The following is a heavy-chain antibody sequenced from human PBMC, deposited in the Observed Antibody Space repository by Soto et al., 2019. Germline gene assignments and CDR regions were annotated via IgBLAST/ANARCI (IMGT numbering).Heavy chain of an antibody. CDR3: ARLAGAAFDY. D-gene: IGHD6-19*01. CDR2: INPIFGTA. Sequence: ASVKVSCKASGGTFSSYAISWVRQAPGQGLEWMGGINPIFGTANYAQKFQGRVTITAEESTSTAYMELSSLGSEDTAVYYCARLAGAAFDYWGQGTLVTVSS. J-gene: IGHJ4*02. CDR1: GGTFSSYA. V-gene: IGHV1-69*13.